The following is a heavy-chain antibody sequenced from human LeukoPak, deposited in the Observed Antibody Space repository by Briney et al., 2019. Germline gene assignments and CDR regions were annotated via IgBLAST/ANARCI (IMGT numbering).Heavy chain of an antibody. CDR3: ARGRYVTTRGGAAAGFLDY. CDR1: GGSFSGHY. J-gene: IGHJ4*02. V-gene: IGHV4-34*01. Sequence: KTSETLSLTCAVSGGSFSGHYWNWIRQPPGKGLEWIGEINHGGSTNYNPSLKSRVTISVDTSQNQFSLRLSSVTAADTAVYYCARGRYVTTRGGAAAGFLDYWGQGTLVTVST. D-gene: IGHD6-13*01. CDR2: INHGGST.